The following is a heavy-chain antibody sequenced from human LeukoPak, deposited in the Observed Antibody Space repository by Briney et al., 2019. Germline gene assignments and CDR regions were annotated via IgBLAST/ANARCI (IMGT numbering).Heavy chain of an antibody. CDR2: LWNGGFDH. V-gene: IGHV3-33*03. J-gene: IGHJ6*02. CDR1: GFSCADFG. D-gene: IGHD3-3*01. Sequence: GGSLRLSCAASGFSCADFGMHWVRQAPGKGLEWVAVLWNGGFDHFYRDSVRGRFTISRDVSKNTLYLQMDGLRADDTAVYFCWGNLETFLNRMNFGAQGTTVT. CDR3: WGNLETFLNRMNF.